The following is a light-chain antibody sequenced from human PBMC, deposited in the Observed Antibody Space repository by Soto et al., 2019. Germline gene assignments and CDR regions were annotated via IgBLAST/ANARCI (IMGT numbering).Light chain of an antibody. Sequence: TQSPDTLSLSQVEIATLSCSSIQSVSSSYLAWYQQKPGQAPRLLIYGASTRAPGIPARFSGSGSETEFTLTISSLQSEDFAVYYCQHYTTWPPWRFGQGSNV. CDR3: QHYTTWPPWR. CDR2: GAS. J-gene: IGKJ1*01. V-gene: IGKV3-15*01. CDR1: QSVSSSY.